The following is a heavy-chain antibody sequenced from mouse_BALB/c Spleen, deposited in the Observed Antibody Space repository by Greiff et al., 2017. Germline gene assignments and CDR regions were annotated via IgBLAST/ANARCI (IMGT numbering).Heavy chain of an antibody. CDR1: GFNFTDSY. Sequence: EVQLQQSGAELVKPGASVKLSCTASGFNFTDSYMHWVKQRPEQGLEWIGRIDPANGNTKYDPKFQGKATITADTSSNTAYLQLSSLTSEDTAVYYCARLYDGYYGEFAYWGQGTLVTVSA. CDR3: ARLYDGYYGEFAY. J-gene: IGHJ3*01. V-gene: IGHV14-3*02. D-gene: IGHD2-3*01. CDR2: IDPANGNT.